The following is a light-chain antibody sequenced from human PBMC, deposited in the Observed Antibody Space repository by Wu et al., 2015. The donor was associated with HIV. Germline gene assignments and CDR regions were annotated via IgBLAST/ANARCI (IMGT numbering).Light chain of an antibody. CDR1: QSVSSN. Sequence: EIVMTQSPATLSVSPGERATLSCRASQSVSSNLAWYQQKPGQAPRLLIYGASTRATGIPARFSGSGSGTEFTLTISSMQSEDFAVYYCQQYNNWPPQLTFGGGTKVE. CDR2: GAS. V-gene: IGKV3-15*01. J-gene: IGKJ4*01. CDR3: QQYNNWPPQLT.